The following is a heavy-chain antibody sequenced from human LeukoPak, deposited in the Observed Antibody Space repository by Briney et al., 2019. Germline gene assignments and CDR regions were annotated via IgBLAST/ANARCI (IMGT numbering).Heavy chain of an antibody. D-gene: IGHD2/OR15-2a*01. V-gene: IGHV3-43*02. CDR2: ISGDGGVT. CDR1: GFTFRDFS. Sequence: GGSLRLSCAASGFTFRDFSMHWVRQTPGKGLEWVSLISGDGGVTHYGDSVRGRFTISRDNSKNSLYLHMSALRVEDTAFYYCAKGNNSISFNLDYWSRGTLVTASS. CDR3: AKGNNSISFNLDY. J-gene: IGHJ4*02.